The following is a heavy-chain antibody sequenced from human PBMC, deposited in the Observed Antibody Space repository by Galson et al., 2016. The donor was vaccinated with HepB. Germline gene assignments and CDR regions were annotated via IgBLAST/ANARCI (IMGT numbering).Heavy chain of an antibody. CDR3: ARGQDTSVEIYYYSMDV. CDR1: GFIFSRYS. D-gene: IGHD5-18*01. Sequence: SLRLSCAASGFIFSRYSMNWVRQAPGKGLEWVSYIVSGSDTIYYADSVKGRFTISRDNAKNSLYLQMIGLRDEDTAVYYCARGQDTSVEIYYYSMDVWGQGTTVTVPS. J-gene: IGHJ6*02. V-gene: IGHV3-48*02. CDR2: IVSGSDTI.